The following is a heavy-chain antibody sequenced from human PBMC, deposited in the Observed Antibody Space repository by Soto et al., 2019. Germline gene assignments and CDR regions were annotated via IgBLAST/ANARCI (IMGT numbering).Heavy chain of an antibody. CDR1: GFTFSSYG. J-gene: IGHJ6*03. CDR2: ISYDGSNK. CDR3: AKDEVYCSSTSCYGSYYYYYYMDV. Sequence: PGGSLRLSCAASGFTFSSYGMHWVRQAPGKGLEWVAVISYDGSNKYYADSVKGRFTISRDNSKNTLYLQMNSLRAEDTAVYYCAKDEVYCSSTSCYGSYYYYYYMDVWGKGTTVTV. V-gene: IGHV3-30*18. D-gene: IGHD2-2*01.